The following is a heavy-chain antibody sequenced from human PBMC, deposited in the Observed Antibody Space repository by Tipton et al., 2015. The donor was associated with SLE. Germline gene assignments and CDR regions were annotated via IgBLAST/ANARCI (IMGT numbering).Heavy chain of an antibody. J-gene: IGHJ4*02. V-gene: IGHV4-34*01. CDR1: GGSFSGYY. D-gene: IGHD3-10*01. CDR3: ARGRGRLDS. Sequence: TLSLTCAVYGGSFSGYYWSWIRQPPGKGLEWIGEINHSGSTNYNPSLKSRVTISVDTSKNQFSLKLSSVTAADTAVYYCARGRGRLDSWGQGPLVTVSS. CDR2: INHSGST.